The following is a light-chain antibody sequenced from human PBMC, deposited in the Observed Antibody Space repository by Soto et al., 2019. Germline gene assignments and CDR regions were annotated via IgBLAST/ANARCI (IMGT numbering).Light chain of an antibody. Sequence: DIQMTQSPSTLSASVGDRVTITCRASESITNRLAWYQQKPGKAPKVLIYDATNLEYGVPSRFSGSGFGTEFILTISSLQPDDFATYCCQHYGGMWTFGQGTKVDTK. J-gene: IGKJ1*01. CDR2: DAT. CDR1: ESITNR. V-gene: IGKV1-5*01. CDR3: QHYGGMWT.